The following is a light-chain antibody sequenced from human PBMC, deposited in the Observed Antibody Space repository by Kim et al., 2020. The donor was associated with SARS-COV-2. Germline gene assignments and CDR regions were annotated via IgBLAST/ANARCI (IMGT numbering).Light chain of an antibody. CDR1: SSDVGGYDY. J-gene: IGLJ3*02. Sequence: GQSVTVSCTGTSSDVGGYDYVSWYQHLPGKAPRLMIYDVTRRPSGVPDRFSGSKSGNTASLTISGLQADDEADYYCCSFAGSYVWVFGGGTKVTVL. CDR2: DVT. V-gene: IGLV2-11*01. CDR3: CSFAGSYVWV.